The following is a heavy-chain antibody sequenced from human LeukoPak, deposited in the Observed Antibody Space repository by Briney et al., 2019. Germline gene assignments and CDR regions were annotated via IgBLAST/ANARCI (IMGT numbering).Heavy chain of an antibody. D-gene: IGHD6-19*01. CDR1: GASISSDY. CDR2: IYYSGST. J-gene: IGHJ4*02. Sequence: SETLSLTCTVAGASISSDYWSWIRQPPGKGLEWIGYIYYSGSTNYNPSLKSRVTISVDTSKNQFSLRLNSVTAADTAVYFCARQGWLTLYYFDYWGQGTLVTVSS. V-gene: IGHV4-59*08. CDR3: ARQGWLTLYYFDY.